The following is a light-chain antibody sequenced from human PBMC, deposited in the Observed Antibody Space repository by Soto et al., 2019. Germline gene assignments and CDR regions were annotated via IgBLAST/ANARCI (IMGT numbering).Light chain of an antibody. CDR2: GAS. CDR3: QQRQSWPRT. Sequence: ELVLTQSRHSLTLSPGQRATLSGRASQSISSTHLVWYQQKPGQAPSLLIFGASSRATGIPDRFSGSGSGTDFTLTISGLEPEDFAVYYCQQRQSWPRTFGQGTKVDIK. V-gene: IGKV3D-20*02. CDR1: QSISSTH. J-gene: IGKJ1*01.